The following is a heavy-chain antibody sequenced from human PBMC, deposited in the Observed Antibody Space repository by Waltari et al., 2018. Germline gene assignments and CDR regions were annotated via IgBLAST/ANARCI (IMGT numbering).Heavy chain of an antibody. CDR3: ARNRYGEAMDV. CDR1: GYSITSSEG. J-gene: IGHJ6*03. Sequence: QVQLQESGPELLKPSDTLSLTCAVSGYSITSSEGWAWIRSPPGRGLAWIGYIHYSGGTNTRPSLTSRVTLSVDTSKNQFALNLSSVTALDTAVYYCARNRYGEAMDVWGKGTTVSVSS. V-gene: IGHV4-28*06. D-gene: IGHD3-10*01. CDR2: IHYSGGT.